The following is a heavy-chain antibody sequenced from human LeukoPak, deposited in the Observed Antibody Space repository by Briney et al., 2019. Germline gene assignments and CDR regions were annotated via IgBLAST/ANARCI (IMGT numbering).Heavy chain of an antibody. V-gene: IGHV3-23*01. CDR2: ISGSGGST. D-gene: IGHD2-21*01. Sequence: GGSLRLSCAASGFTFSSNAMSWVRQAPGKGLEWVSTISGSGGSTYYADSVKGRFVISRDNSKNTLYLQMNSLRAEDTAVYYCAEERPVVVDYWGQGTLVTVSS. CDR3: AEERPVVVDY. CDR1: GFTFSSNA. J-gene: IGHJ4*02.